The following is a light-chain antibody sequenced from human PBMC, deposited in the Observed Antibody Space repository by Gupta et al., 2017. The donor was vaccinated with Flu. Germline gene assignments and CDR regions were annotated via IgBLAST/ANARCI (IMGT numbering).Light chain of an antibody. J-gene: IGKJ1*01. CDR2: GAS. V-gene: IGKV3-20*01. Sequence: EMVLTQSPCTLSLSPGERATLSCRASQSVSSSYLAWYQQKPGQAPRLLIYGASSRATGIPDRFSGSGSGTDFTLTISRLEPEDFAVYYCKQYGRSPRTFGQGTKVEIK. CDR1: QSVSSSY. CDR3: KQYGRSPRT.